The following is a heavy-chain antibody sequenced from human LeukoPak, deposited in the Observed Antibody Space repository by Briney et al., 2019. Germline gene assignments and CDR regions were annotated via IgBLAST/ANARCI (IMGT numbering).Heavy chain of an antibody. J-gene: IGHJ4*02. CDR1: AFIFSSHA. Sequence: GGSLTLSCAPSAFIFSSHAMHCLRHPPSRWLGWVAVISYDGSNTDYADSVKGRFTISRDSSTNTLYLHMSSVRVEGTAVYYCAREAKRVGYTDAETDYWGEGTLVTVSS. D-gene: IGHD5-18*01. V-gene: IGHV3-30*04. CDR3: AREAKRVGYTDAETDY. CDR2: ISYDGSNT.